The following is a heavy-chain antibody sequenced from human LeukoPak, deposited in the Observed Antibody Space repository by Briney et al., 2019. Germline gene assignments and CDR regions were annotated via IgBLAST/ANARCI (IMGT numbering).Heavy chain of an antibody. V-gene: IGHV3-23*01. Sequence: PGGSLRLSCAASGFTFSSYAMSWVRQAPARGLEWVASLRGNGETFYADSVEGRCTLSRDVSRNTVYLQLNNLSVEDTAVYYCAKASWVSSDDAVWWGQGTLVTVSS. J-gene: IGHJ4*02. CDR1: GFTFSSYA. D-gene: IGHD3-3*01. CDR2: LRGNGET. CDR3: AKASWVSSDDAVW.